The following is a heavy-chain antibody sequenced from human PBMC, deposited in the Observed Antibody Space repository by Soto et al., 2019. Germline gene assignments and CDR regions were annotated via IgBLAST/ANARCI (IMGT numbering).Heavy chain of an antibody. Sequence: QVQLVDSGGGVVQPGRSLRLSCAASGFIFSNYGMHWVRQAPGKGLEWVAVIWYDGSHESYADSVKGRFTISRDNSKNTLFLQMNSLRAEDTAVYYCARDRYSYDSRAYQGVDWYFDLWGRGTLVTVSS. CDR3: ARDRYSYDSRAYQGVDWYFDL. V-gene: IGHV3-33*01. D-gene: IGHD3-22*01. CDR2: IWYDGSHE. J-gene: IGHJ2*01. CDR1: GFIFSNYG.